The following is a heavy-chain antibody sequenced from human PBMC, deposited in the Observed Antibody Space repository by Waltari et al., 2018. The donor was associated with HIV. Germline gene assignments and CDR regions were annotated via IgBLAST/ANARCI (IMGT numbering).Heavy chain of an antibody. CDR2: IKQDGSEK. J-gene: IGHJ4*02. Sequence: EVPLVESGGGLVQPGGSLRLSCAASGFTFSSYWMSWVRQAPGKGLEWVANIKQDGSEKYYVDSVNGRVTISRDNAENSLYLQMNSLRAEDTAVYYCARGGFYGSGSKVNWGQGTLVTVSS. CDR3: ARGGFYGSGSKVN. CDR1: GFTFSSYW. V-gene: IGHV3-7*04. D-gene: IGHD3-10*01.